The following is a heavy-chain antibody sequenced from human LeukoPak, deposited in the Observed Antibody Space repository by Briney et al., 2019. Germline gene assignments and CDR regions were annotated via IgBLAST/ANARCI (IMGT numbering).Heavy chain of an antibody. CDR1: GFTFSSYT. V-gene: IGHV3-21*01. D-gene: IGHD3-22*01. CDR3: ASSSYDSSGYYYN. J-gene: IGHJ4*02. CDR2: ISSSSSYI. Sequence: GGSLRLSCAASGFTFSSYTMNWVRQAPGKGLEWVSSISSSSSYIYYADSLEGRFTISRDNAKNSLYLQMNSLRAEDTAVYYCASSSYDSSGYYYNWGQGTLVTVSS.